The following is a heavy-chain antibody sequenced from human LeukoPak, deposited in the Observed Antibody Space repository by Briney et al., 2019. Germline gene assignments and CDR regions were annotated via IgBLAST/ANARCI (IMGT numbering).Heavy chain of an antibody. CDR3: ARDPPRETATMLSAFDI. D-gene: IGHD5-24*01. CDR2: IIPILGIA. Sequence: SVKVSCKASGGTFSSYAISWVRQAPGQGLEWMGRIIPILGIANYAQKFQGRVTITADKSTSTAYMELSSLRSEDTAVYYCARDPPRETATMLSAFDIWGQGTMVTVSS. J-gene: IGHJ3*02. V-gene: IGHV1-69*04. CDR1: GGTFSSYA.